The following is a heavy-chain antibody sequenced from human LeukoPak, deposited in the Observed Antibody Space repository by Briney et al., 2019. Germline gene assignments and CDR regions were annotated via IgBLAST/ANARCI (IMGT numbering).Heavy chain of an antibody. CDR1: GFTINDFA. V-gene: IGHV3-23*01. Sequence: PGGSLRLSCAASGFTINDFAMTWVRQAPGKGLEWVSTIADAGTYYADSVKGRFIISRDNSKNMLYLQLNSLRADDTAMYYCARNLGPFDVRGHGTMVTVSS. J-gene: IGHJ3*01. D-gene: IGHD3-16*01. CDR2: IADAGT. CDR3: ARNLGPFDV.